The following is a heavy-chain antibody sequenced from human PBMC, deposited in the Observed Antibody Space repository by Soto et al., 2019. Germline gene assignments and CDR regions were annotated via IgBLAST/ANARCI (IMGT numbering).Heavy chain of an antibody. D-gene: IGHD5-18*01. CDR3: AKDKDTAMVTGYYYGMDV. Sequence: GGSLRLSCAASGFTFSSYAMSWVRQAPGKGLEWVSAISGSGGSTYYADSVKGRFTISRDNSKNTLYLQMNSLRAEDTAVYYCAKDKDTAMVTGYYYGMDVWGQGTTVTVSS. V-gene: IGHV3-23*01. CDR1: GFTFSSYA. CDR2: ISGSGGST. J-gene: IGHJ6*02.